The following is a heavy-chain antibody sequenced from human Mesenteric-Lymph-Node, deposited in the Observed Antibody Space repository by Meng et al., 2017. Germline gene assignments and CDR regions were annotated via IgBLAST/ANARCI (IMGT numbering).Heavy chain of an antibody. Sequence: QGPLQESGPGLVKPSQTLSLTCTVSGGSISTPGYYWGWIRQPPGKGLEWIGSIGHAGALYYTPSLKSRVTVSIDTSANQFFLTLTSVTAADTAIYYCVRSSGWVKTGFDPWGQGTLVTVSS. CDR1: GGSISTPGYY. J-gene: IGHJ5*02. V-gene: IGHV4-39*01. CDR2: IGHAGAL. CDR3: VRSSGWVKTGFDP. D-gene: IGHD6-19*01.